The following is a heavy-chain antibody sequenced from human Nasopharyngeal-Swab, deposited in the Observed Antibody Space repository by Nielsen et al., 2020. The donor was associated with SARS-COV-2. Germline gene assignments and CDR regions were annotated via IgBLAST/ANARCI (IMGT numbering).Heavy chain of an antibody. CDR2: IYSGGAT. V-gene: IGHV3-53*01. D-gene: IGHD5-12*01. Sequence: GGSLRLSCAASGFTVRNSFMSWVRQAPGEGLEWVSAIYSGGATHYADSVKGRFTISRDNSKTTLYLQMNSLRAEATAIYYCARGNSGYDASPFDYWGQGTLVTVSS. J-gene: IGHJ4*02. CDR1: GFTVRNSF. CDR3: ARGNSGYDASPFDY.